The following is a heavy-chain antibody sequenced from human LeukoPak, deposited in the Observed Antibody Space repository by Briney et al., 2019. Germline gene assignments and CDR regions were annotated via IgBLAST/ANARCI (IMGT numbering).Heavy chain of an antibody. V-gene: IGHV3-7*01. CDR1: GFTFRNFW. CDR3: ARDAGHYRMDV. Sequence: GGSLRLSCAASGFTFRNFWMTWVRQAPGKGLEWVAMIQEDGSGRYYVDSVKGRFTISRDNARSLVYLQLDRLRAEDTAVYYCARDAGHYRMDVWGRGTTVTVSS. J-gene: IGHJ6*03. CDR2: IQEDGSGR. D-gene: IGHD3-16*02.